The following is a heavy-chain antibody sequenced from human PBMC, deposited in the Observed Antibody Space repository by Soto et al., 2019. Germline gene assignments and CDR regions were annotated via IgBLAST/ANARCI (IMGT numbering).Heavy chain of an antibody. D-gene: IGHD5-18*01. V-gene: IGHV4-34*01. Sequence: QVQLQQWGAGLLKPSETLSLTCAVYGGSFSGYYWSWIRQPPGKGLEWIGEINHSGSTNYNPSLKSRVTISVDTSKNQFSLKLGSVTAADTAVYYCAGPIQLWPRGAFDYWGQGTLVTVSS. J-gene: IGHJ4*02. CDR2: INHSGST. CDR3: AGPIQLWPRGAFDY. CDR1: GGSFSGYY.